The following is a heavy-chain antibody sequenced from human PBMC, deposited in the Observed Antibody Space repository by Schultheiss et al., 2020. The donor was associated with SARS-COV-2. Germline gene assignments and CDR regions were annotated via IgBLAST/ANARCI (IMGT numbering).Heavy chain of an antibody. CDR2: IYHSGST. J-gene: IGHJ4*02. CDR3: ARNPYYYDSSGYQPKYYFDY. Sequence: SETLSLTCAVSGYSISSGYYWGWIRQPPGKGLEWIGSIYHSGSTYYNPSLKSRVTISVDTSKNQFSLKLSSVTAADTAVYYCARNPYYYDSSGYQPKYYFDYWGQGTLVTVSS. V-gene: IGHV4-38-2*01. D-gene: IGHD3-22*01. CDR1: GYSISSGYY.